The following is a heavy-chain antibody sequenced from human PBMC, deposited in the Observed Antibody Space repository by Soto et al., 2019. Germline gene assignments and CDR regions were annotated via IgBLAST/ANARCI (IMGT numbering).Heavy chain of an antibody. V-gene: IGHV3-30-3*01. CDR1: GFTFSSYA. CDR3: ARGSSLGSFDY. J-gene: IGHJ4*02. Sequence: QVQLVESGGGVVQPGTSLRLSCAASGFTFSSYAMHWVRQAPGKGLEWVAVISYDGSNKYYADSVKGRFTISRDNSKNTMYLKMNSLRAEDTAVYYCARGSSLGSFDYWGQGTLVTVSS. D-gene: IGHD6-6*01. CDR2: ISYDGSNK.